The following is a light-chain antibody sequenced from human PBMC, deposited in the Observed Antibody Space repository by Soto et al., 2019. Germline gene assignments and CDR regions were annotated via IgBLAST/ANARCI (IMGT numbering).Light chain of an antibody. Sequence: QSALTQPASVSGSPEQSITISCTGTSSDVGSYNLVSWYQQHPGKAPKVMIYEATKRPSGVSNRFSGSKSGNTASLTISGLQAEDEAYYYCCAYAGSGTVVFGGVTKLTVL. J-gene: IGLJ3*02. CDR2: EAT. CDR1: SSDVGSYNL. CDR3: CAYAGSGTVV. V-gene: IGLV2-23*02.